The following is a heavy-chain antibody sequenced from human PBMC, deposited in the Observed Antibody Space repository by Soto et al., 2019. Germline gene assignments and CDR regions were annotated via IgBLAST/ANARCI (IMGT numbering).Heavy chain of an antibody. CDR3: TRVYSSSYHYFDY. Sequence: GGSLRLSCAASGFTVSSYHMSWVRQAPGKGLERVSIIYSADSADFADSVKGRLNNYRDNSKNTMYLQMSILRAEDTAVYYCTRVYSSSYHYFDYWGQGT. J-gene: IGHJ4*02. D-gene: IGHD6-13*01. CDR1: GFTVSSYH. CDR2: IYSADSA. V-gene: IGHV3-66*01.